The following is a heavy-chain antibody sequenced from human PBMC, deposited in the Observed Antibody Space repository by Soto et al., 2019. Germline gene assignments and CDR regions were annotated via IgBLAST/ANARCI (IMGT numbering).Heavy chain of an antibody. D-gene: IGHD2-2*02. J-gene: IGHJ4*02. CDR2: IYPGDSDI. Sequence: PGESLKISCKASGYSFTECWIAWVRLMPGKGLEWMGIIYPGDSDIRYSPSFQGQVTISVDRSISTAYLHWSSLKASDTAFYYCARHRGFFTVNTEGYFAHWGQGTLVTVSS. V-gene: IGHV5-51*01. CDR1: GYSFTECW. CDR3: ARHRGFFTVNTEGYFAH.